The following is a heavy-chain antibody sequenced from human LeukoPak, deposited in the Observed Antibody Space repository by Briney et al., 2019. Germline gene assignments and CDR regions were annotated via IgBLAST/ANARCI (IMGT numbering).Heavy chain of an antibody. V-gene: IGHV3-7*03. J-gene: IGHJ5*02. CDR1: GFTFSSYW. CDR2: IKQDGSEK. Sequence: GGSLRLSCAASGFTFSSYWMSWVRQASGKGLEWVANIKQDGSEKYYVDSVKGRFTISRGNAKNSLYLQMNSLRAEDTAVYYCARVKLSSSCWFDPWGQGTLVTVSS. CDR3: ARVKLSSSCWFDP. D-gene: IGHD6-13*01.